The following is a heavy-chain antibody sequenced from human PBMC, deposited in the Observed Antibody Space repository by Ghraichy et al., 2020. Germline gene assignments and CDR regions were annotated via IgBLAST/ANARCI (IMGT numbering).Heavy chain of an antibody. D-gene: IGHD2-15*01. CDR1: GGSISSYY. CDR3: ARDPPTLCSGGSCYYGDAFDI. Sequence: SETLSLTCTVSGGSISSYYWSWIRQPAGKGLEWIGRIYTSGSTNYNPSLKSRVTMSVDTSKNQFSLKLSSVTAADTAVYYCARDPPTLCSGGSCYYGDAFDIWGQGTMVTVSS. J-gene: IGHJ3*02. CDR2: IYTSGST. V-gene: IGHV4-4*07.